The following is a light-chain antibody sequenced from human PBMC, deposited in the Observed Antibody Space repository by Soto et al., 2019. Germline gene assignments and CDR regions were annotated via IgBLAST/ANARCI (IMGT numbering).Light chain of an antibody. V-gene: IGKV3-11*01. CDR2: DAS. J-gene: IGKJ2*01. Sequence: EIVLTQSPATLSLSPGEGASLSCRASQSVGTYMAWYQHKPGQAPRLLIYDASKRATGIPARFSGSGSGTNFTYTISRLEPADFALYFCQLRSSWPPYTFAQGTKLGIK. CDR3: QLRSSWPPYT. CDR1: QSVGTY.